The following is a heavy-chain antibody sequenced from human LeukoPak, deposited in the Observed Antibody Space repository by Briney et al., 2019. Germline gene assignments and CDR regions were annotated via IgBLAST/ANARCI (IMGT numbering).Heavy chain of an antibody. CDR1: GFTFSDYY. J-gene: IGHJ4*02. CDR2: ISRSGSTI. D-gene: IGHD3-9*01. V-gene: IGHV3-11*01. CDR3: ARDRVHYDILTGYYRVFDY. Sequence: GGSLRLSCAASGFTFSDYYMSWIRQAPGKGLEWVSYISRSGSTIYYADSVKGRFTISRDNAKNSLYLQMNSLRAEDTAVYYCARDRVHYDILTGYYRVFDYWGQGTLVTVSS.